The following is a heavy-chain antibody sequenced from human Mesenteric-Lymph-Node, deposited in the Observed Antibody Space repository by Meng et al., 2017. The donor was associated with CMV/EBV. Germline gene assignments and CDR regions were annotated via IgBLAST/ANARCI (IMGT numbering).Heavy chain of an antibody. Sequence: GESLKISCAASGLTVNNNYMNWVRQAPGKGLEWISYISSTSSTIKYADSVKGRFTISRDNAKNSLYLQMNSLRAEDTAVYYCARDSSGFSNWFDPWGQGTLVTVSS. V-gene: IGHV3-48*04. CDR3: ARDSSGFSNWFDP. CDR2: ISSTSSTI. CDR1: GLTVNNNY. D-gene: IGHD3-22*01. J-gene: IGHJ5*02.